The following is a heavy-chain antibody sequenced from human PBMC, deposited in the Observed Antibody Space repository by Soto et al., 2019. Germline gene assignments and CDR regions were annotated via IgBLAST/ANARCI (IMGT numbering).Heavy chain of an antibody. CDR3: GSSSRYSTDV. V-gene: IGHV4-39*01. J-gene: IGHJ6*02. D-gene: IGHD6-19*01. CDR2: IYGTGNT. CDR1: GGSISSSFY. Sequence: QLQLQESGPGLVKPSETLSLSCTVSGGSISSSFYWGWIRQPPGKGLGWIGSIYGTGNTYYNPSLKGRVTISADTSKNQFFLILISVTAADTAVYYCGSSSRYSTDVWGQGAEVTVSS.